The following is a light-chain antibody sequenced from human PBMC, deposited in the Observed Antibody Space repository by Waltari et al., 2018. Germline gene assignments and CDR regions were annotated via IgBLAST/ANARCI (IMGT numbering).Light chain of an antibody. CDR1: SSDIGGYNH. Sequence: QSALTQPASVSGSPGQSITISCTGTSSDIGGYNHVSWYQQHPGTAPKLIIYDVSDRPSGISSRFSGSTSGHTASLTISGLQVEDDADYSCGAYTPTTALFVGATKLTVL. V-gene: IGLV2-14*03. CDR3: GAYTPTTAL. CDR2: DVS. J-gene: IGLJ2*01.